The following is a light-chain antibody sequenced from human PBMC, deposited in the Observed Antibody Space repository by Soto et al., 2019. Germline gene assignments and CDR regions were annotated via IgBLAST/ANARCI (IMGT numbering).Light chain of an antibody. V-gene: IGKV1-5*01. Sequence: IQMTQAPSTLSASVGDRVTITCRASQSISSWLAWYQQKPGKAPKLLIYDAASLESGVPSGFSGSGSGTEFTLTISSLQPDDFATYYCQQYNSYSPLTFGGGTKVDIK. CDR1: QSISSW. J-gene: IGKJ4*01. CDR3: QQYNSYSPLT. CDR2: DAA.